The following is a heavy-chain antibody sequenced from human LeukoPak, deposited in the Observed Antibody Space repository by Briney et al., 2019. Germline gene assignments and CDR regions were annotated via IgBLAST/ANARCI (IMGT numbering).Heavy chain of an antibody. J-gene: IGHJ4*02. Sequence: ASVKVSCKASGGTFSSYAISWVRQAPGQGLEWMGGIIPIFGTANYAQKFQGRVTITADKSTSTAYVELSSLRSEDTAVYYCARVGYSGYDFDYWGQGTLVTVSS. CDR2: IIPIFGTA. D-gene: IGHD5-12*01. CDR1: GGTFSSYA. V-gene: IGHV1-69*06. CDR3: ARVGYSGYDFDY.